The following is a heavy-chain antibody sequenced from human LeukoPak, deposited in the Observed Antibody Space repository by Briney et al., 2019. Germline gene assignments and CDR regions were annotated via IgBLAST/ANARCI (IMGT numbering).Heavy chain of an antibody. D-gene: IGHD1-26*01. J-gene: IGHJ4*02. CDR3: AREKNQQWVDCLQY. Sequence: SVKVSCKASGGTFSSYAISWVRQAPGQGLEWMGGIIPIFGTANYAQKFQGGVTITADESTSTAYMELSSLTSEDTAVYYCAREKNQQWVDCLQYWGQGTLVTVSS. CDR2: IIPIFGTA. CDR1: GGTFSSYA. V-gene: IGHV1-69*13.